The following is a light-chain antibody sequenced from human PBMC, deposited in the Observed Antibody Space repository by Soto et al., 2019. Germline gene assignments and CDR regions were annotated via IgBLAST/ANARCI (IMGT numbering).Light chain of an antibody. J-gene: IGKJ4*01. V-gene: IGKV1-13*02. CDR2: DAS. CDR1: QGISSA. CDR3: QRIYTIPLT. Sequence: AIQLTQSPSSLSASVGDRVTITCRASQGISSALAWYQQKPGKAPKLLIYDASSLESGVPSRFIGSGSGTDFTLTISSLHPEDFATYYCQRIYTIPLTFGGGTKVDIK.